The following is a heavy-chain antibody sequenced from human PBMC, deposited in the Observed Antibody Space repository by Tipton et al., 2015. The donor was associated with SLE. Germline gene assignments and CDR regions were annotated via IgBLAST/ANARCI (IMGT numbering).Heavy chain of an antibody. D-gene: IGHD3-16*01. CDR2: INHSGST. CDR1: GGSFSGYY. V-gene: IGHV4-34*01. J-gene: IGHJ2*01. Sequence: TLSLTCAVYGGSFSGYYWSWIRQPPGKGLEWIGEINHSGSTNYNPSLKSRVTISVDTSRNQFSLKLSSVTAADTAVYYCARGGGPTWYFDLWGRGTLVTVSS. CDR3: ARGGGPTWYFDL.